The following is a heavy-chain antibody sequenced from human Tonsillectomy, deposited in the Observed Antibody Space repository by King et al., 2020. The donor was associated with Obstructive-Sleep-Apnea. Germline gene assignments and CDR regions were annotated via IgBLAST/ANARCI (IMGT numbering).Heavy chain of an antibody. CDR2: IYHSGNT. CDR3: ARDCGGYSSAWYSDH. J-gene: IGHJ4*02. CDR1: GGSISSSNW. D-gene: IGHD6-19*01. Sequence: VQLQESGPGLVRPSGTLSLTCDVSGGSISSSNWWIWVRQPPGKGLEWIGEIYHSGNTNYNPSLKSRVSMSVDKSKNQFSLKLTSVTAADTAVYYCARDCGGYSSAWYSDHGGQGALATASP. V-gene: IGHV4-4*02.